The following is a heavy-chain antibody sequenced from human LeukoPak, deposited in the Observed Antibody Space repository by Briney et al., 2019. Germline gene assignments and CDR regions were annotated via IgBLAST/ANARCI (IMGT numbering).Heavy chain of an antibody. CDR2: IYYSGST. D-gene: IGHD3-22*01. CDR1: GGSISSYY. CDR3: ARVTGYMIEDYFDY. J-gene: IGHJ4*02. V-gene: IGHV4-59*01. Sequence: SETLSLTCTVSGGSISSYYWSWIRQPPGKGLEWIGYIYYSGSTNYNPSLKSRVTISVDTSKNQFSLRLSSVTATDTAVYYCARVTGYMIEDYFDYWGQGTLVTVSS.